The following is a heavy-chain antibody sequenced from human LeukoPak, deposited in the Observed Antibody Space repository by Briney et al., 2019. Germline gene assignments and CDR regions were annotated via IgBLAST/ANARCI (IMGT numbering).Heavy chain of an antibody. CDR1: GITFSSYE. CDR2: ISSSGRTK. Sequence: GGSLRLSCAASGITFSSYEMNWVRQAPGKGLEWVSYISSSGRTKYYADSVKGRFTISRDNAKNSLYLQMNSLRAEDTAVYYCASLFRSRGGYWGQGTLVTVSS. V-gene: IGHV3-48*03. CDR3: ASLFRSRGGY. D-gene: IGHD3-16*01. J-gene: IGHJ4*02.